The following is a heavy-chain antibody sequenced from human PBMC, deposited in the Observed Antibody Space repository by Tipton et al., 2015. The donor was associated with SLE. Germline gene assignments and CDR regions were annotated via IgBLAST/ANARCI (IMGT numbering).Heavy chain of an antibody. V-gene: IGHV4-4*02. J-gene: IGHJ4*02. CDR3: ARANYYGSGRQDY. CDR2: IYHSGST. D-gene: IGHD3-10*01. CDR1: GGSISRNNW. Sequence: TLSLTCAVFGGSISRNNWWSWVRQPPGKGLEWIGEIYHSGSTNYNPSLKSRVTISVDTSKNQFSLKLSSVTAADTAVYYCARANYYGSGRQDYWGQGTLVTVSS.